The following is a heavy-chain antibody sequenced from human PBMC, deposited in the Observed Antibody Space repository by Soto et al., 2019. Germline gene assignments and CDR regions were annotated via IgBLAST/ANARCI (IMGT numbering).Heavy chain of an antibody. Sequence: QVTVKESGPVLVKPTETLTLTCTVSGFSLSNAGLGVSWIRQPPGKALEWLAHIFSNDEKSYSTSLKSRLTISKDTSKSQVVLTMTNMDPVDTATYYCASTYSTSWYWFDTWGPGTLVTVSS. D-gene: IGHD6-13*01. CDR2: IFSNDEK. CDR3: ASTYSTSWYWFDT. V-gene: IGHV2-26*04. J-gene: IGHJ5*02. CDR1: GFSLSNAGLG.